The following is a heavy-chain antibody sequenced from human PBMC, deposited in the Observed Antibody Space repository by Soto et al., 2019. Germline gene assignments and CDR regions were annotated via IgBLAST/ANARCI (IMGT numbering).Heavy chain of an antibody. CDR3: ARHGIQVSHDV. D-gene: IGHD5-18*01. V-gene: IGHV3-66*04. CDR1: GLTVSGKKY. Sequence: DVQLVESGGGLMQPGESLRLSCAASGLTVSGKKYVAWVRQAPGKGLEWVSALYDVDGSFYADSVKGRFTTSSDNAKNSLFLQMNSLRDEDTAVYYCARHGIQVSHDVWGQGTTVIVSS. J-gene: IGHJ6*02. CDR2: LYDVDGS.